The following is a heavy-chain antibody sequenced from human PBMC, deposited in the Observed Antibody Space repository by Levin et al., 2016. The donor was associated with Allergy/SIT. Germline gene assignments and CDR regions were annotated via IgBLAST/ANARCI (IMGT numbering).Heavy chain of an antibody. CDR1: GGTFSSYT. V-gene: IGHV1-69*02. J-gene: IGHJ6*02. CDR3: ARAIVVVPAARHYYYYYGMDV. D-gene: IGHD2-2*01. CDR2: IIPILGIA. Sequence: SVKVSCKASGGTFSSYTISWVRQAPGQGLEWMGRIIPILGIANYAQKFQGRVTITADKSTSTAYMELSSLRSEDTAVYYCARAIVVVPAARHYYYYYGMDVWGQGTTVTVSS.